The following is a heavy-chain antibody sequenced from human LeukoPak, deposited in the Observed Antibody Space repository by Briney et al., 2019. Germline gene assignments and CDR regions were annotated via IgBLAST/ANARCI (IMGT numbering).Heavy chain of an antibody. V-gene: IGHV3-11*01. CDR1: GFRFSDYY. CDR2: INFSGTTK. CDR3: ASLGGYCSATSCYDAYDV. Sequence: PGGSLRLSCAASGFRFSDYYMSWVRQAPGKGLEWVSDINFSGTTKSYLGSVEGRFTVSRDNGKNSLCLQMNSLRVEDTAVYYCASLGGYCSATSCYDAYDVWGQGTLVIVSS. J-gene: IGHJ3*01. D-gene: IGHD2-2*01.